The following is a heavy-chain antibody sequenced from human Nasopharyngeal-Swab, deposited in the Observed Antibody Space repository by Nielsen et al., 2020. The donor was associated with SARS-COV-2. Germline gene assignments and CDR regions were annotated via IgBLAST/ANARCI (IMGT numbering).Heavy chain of an antibody. V-gene: IGHV1-2*04. CDR2: INPNSGGT. CDR3: ARDFRTTGYSSGCLRY. CDR1: GYTFTSYY. J-gene: IGHJ4*02. D-gene: IGHD6-19*01. Sequence: ASVKVSCKASGYTFTSYYMHWVRQAPGQGLEWMGWINPNSGGTNYAQKFQGWVTMTRDTSISTAYMELSRLRSDDTAVYYCARDFRTTGYSSGCLRYWGQGTLVTVSS.